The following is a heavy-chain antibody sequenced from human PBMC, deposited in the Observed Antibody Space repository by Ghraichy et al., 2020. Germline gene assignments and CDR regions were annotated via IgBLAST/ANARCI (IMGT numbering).Heavy chain of an antibody. CDR3: ARHSSDIVATMGY. Sequence: SETLSLTCAVYGGSFSGYYWNWIRQPPGKGLEWIGEINHSGSTNYNPSLKSRVTISVDTSKNQFSLKLSSVTAADTAMYYCARHSSDIVATMGYWGQGTLVTVSS. CDR2: INHSGST. D-gene: IGHD5-12*01. V-gene: IGHV4-34*01. CDR1: GGSFSGYY. J-gene: IGHJ4*02.